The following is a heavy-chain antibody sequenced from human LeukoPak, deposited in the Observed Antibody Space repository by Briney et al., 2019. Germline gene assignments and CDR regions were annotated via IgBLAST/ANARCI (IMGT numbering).Heavy chain of an antibody. J-gene: IGHJ4*02. CDR3: ARDGNFDY. Sequence: GASVKVSCKSSGYTFTDYYMHWVRQAPGQGLEWMGWVNPNSGATNSAQKFQGRVTMTRDTSISTAYMELSGLRSDDTAMYYCARDGNFDYWGQGTLVTVSS. CDR2: VNPNSGAT. D-gene: IGHD1-26*01. CDR1: GYTFTDYY. V-gene: IGHV1-2*02.